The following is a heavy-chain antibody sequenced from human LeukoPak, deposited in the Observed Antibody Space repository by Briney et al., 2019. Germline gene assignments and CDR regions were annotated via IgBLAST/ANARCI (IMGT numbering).Heavy chain of an antibody. CDR2: ITTSGSTI. CDR1: GFTFSSHE. J-gene: IGHJ3*02. CDR3: ARDAAAAGTAFDI. Sequence: GGSLRLSCAASGFTFSSHEMNWVRQAPGKGLEWVSYITTSGSTIYYADSVKGRFTISRDNAKNSLYLQMNSLRAEDTAVYYCARDAAAAGTAFDIWGQGTMVTVSS. D-gene: IGHD6-13*01. V-gene: IGHV3-48*03.